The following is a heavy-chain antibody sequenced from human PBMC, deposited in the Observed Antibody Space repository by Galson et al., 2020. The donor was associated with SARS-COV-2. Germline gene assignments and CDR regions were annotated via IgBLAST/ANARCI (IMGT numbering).Heavy chain of an antibody. Sequence: GGSLRLSCAASGFTFSSYAMHWVRQAPGKGLEWVALITYDGSNKYYADSAKGRFTISRDNSKNTLYLQMNSLRAEDTAVYYCATYGSGSYYPHLFDYWGQGTLVTVSS. CDR1: GFTFSSYA. D-gene: IGHD3-10*01. V-gene: IGHV3-30-3*01. J-gene: IGHJ4*02. CDR2: ITYDGSNK. CDR3: ATYGSGSYYPHLFDY.